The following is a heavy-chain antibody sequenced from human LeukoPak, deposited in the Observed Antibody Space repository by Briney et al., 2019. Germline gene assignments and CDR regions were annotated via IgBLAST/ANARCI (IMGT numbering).Heavy chain of an antibody. CDR2: IYPGDSDT. Sequence: GESPKISCQGSGYTFTAYWIGWVRQLPGKGLEWMGIIYPGDSDTRYSPSFQGQVTISADKSFNTAYLQWSSLKASDTAMYYCARHTLMGTLSSPFDYWGQGTPVTVSS. J-gene: IGHJ4*02. CDR1: GYTFTAYW. V-gene: IGHV5-51*01. D-gene: IGHD2-8*01. CDR3: ARHTLMGTLSSPFDY.